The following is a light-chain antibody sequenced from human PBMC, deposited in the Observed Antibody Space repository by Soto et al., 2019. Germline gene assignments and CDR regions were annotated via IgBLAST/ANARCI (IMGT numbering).Light chain of an antibody. CDR3: QQYYTTPIT. V-gene: IGKV4-1*01. J-gene: IGKJ5*01. CDR1: QSVLHSSNNKNY. CDR2: WAS. Sequence: DIVMTQSPDSLTVSLGERATINCKSSQSVLHSSNNKNYLAWYQQKPGQPPKLLICWASTRESGVPDRFSGSGSGTDFTLTSSSLQAEDEAVYYCQQYYTTPITFGQGTRLEIK.